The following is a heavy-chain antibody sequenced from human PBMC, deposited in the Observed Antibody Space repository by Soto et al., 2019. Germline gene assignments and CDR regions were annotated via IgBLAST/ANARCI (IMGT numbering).Heavy chain of an antibody. D-gene: IGHD3-22*01. CDR2: INPSGGST. Sequence: GASVKVSCKASGYTFTSYCMRWVRQAPGQGLEWMGIINPSGGSTSYAQKFQGRVTMTRDTSTSTVYMELSSLRSEDTAVYYCARKAYDSSGSPEVVGHGDAFDIWGQGTMVTVSS. CDR1: GYTFTSYC. V-gene: IGHV1-46*01. J-gene: IGHJ3*02. CDR3: ARKAYDSSGSPEVVGHGDAFDI.